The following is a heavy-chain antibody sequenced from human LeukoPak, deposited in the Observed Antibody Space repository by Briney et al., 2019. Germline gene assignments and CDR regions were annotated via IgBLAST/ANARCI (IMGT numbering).Heavy chain of an antibody. J-gene: IGHJ4*02. CDR1: GGTFSSYA. D-gene: IGHD3-3*01. CDR2: IIPIFGTA. V-gene: IGHV1-69*05. Sequence: GASVKVSCKASGGTFSSYAISWVRQAPGQGLEWVGRIIPIFGTANYAQKFQGRVTITTDESTSTAPMELSSLRSEDTAVYYCASHYDFWSGYYGYWGQGTLVTVSS. CDR3: ASHYDFWSGYYGY.